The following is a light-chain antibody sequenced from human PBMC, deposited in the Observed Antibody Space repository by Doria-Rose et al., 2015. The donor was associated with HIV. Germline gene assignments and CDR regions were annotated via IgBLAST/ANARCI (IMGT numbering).Light chain of an antibody. CDR2: DGP. J-gene: IGKJ1*01. Sequence: TQSPGTLSLSPGERATLPCRASQSFSSTYLAWYQQKPGQAHSLLIYDGPTRATGIPDRFSASGSGTDFTLTINRLEPEDFALYYCHQYGTSWTFGQGTKVEI. CDR1: QSFSSTY. CDR3: HQYGTSWT. V-gene: IGKV3-20*01.